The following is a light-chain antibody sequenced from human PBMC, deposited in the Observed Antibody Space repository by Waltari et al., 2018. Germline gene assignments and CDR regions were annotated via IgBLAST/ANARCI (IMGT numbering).Light chain of an antibody. CDR2: DVN. CDR3: SSYTSSSTWV. V-gene: IGLV2-14*01. J-gene: IGLJ3*02. CDR1: TSDVGGYNY. Sequence: HSALTQPASVSGSPGQSITIPCTGPTSDVGGYNYVPWYQQHPGKAPKLMIYDVNKRPSGISNRCSGSKSGNTASLTISGLQAEDEADYYCSSYTSSSTWVFGGGTKLTVL.